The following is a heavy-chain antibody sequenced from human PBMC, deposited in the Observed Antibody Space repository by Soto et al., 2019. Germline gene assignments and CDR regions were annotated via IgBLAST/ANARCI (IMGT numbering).Heavy chain of an antibody. CDR1: GGSISSYY. Sequence: SETLSLTCTVSGGSISSYYWSWIRQPPGKGLEWIGYIYYSGSTNYNPSLKSRVTISVDTSKNQFSLKLSSVTAADTAVYYCATDEETLGAFDIWGQGTMVTVSS. J-gene: IGHJ3*02. CDR2: IYYSGST. D-gene: IGHD7-27*01. CDR3: ATDEETLGAFDI. V-gene: IGHV4-59*01.